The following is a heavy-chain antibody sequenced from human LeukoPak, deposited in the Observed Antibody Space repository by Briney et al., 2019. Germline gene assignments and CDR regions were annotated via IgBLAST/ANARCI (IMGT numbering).Heavy chain of an antibody. J-gene: IGHJ4*02. D-gene: IGHD3-22*01. CDR2: IYYSGST. CDR1: GGSISSSSYY. CDR3: ARHESYYDSSGYFGY. Sequence: SETLSLTCTVSGGSISSSSYYWGWIRQPPGKGLEWIGSIYYSGSTYYNPSLKCRVTISVDTSKNQFSLKLSSVTAADTAVYYCARHESYYDSSGYFGYWGQGTLVTVSS. V-gene: IGHV4-39*01.